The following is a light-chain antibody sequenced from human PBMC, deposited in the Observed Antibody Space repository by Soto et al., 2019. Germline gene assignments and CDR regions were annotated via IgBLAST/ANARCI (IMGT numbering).Light chain of an antibody. V-gene: IGLV3-27*01. Sequence: SYELTQPSSVSVSPGQTARITCSGDVLAKKYGRWLQQKPGQAPLLGIYKDTERPSEIPERFSGSSSGATVTLTISGVQVEDDADYYFYSASGNLGVFGGGTKLTVL. CDR1: VLAKKY. CDR2: KDT. CDR3: YSASGNLGV. J-gene: IGLJ2*01.